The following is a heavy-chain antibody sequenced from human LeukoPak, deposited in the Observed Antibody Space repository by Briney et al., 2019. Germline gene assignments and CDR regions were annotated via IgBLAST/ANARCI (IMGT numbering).Heavy chain of an antibody. D-gene: IGHD4-17*01. CDR3: ARAATVTLDY. V-gene: IGHV4-30-2*01. J-gene: IGHJ4*02. CDR1: GGSISSGGYS. Sequence: SETLSLTCTVSGGSISSGGYSWSWIRQPPGKGLEWIGYIYHSGSTYYNPSLKSRVTISVDRSKNQFSLKLSSVTAADTAVYYCARAATVTLDYWGQGTLVTVSS. CDR2: IYHSGST.